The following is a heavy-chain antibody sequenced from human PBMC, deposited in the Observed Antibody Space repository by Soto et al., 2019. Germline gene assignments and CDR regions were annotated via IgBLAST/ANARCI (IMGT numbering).Heavy chain of an antibody. CDR2: IYHRGST. CDR3: ARGQVVAAQH. V-gene: IGHV4-30-2*01. D-gene: IGHD2-15*01. J-gene: IGHJ4*02. CDR1: GGSLSSGGYS. Sequence: QLQLQESGSGLVKPSQTLSLTCAVSGGSLSSGGYSWSWIRQPPGKGLEWIGYIYHRGSTYYNPSLRSRATISVDRSKNQFSLKLSSVTAADTAVYYCARGQVVAAQHWGQGTLVTVSS.